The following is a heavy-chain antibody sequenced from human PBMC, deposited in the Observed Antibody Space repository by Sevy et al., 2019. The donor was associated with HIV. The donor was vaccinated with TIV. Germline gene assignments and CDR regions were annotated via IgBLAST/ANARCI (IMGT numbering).Heavy chain of an antibody. CDR1: GFTFSSYS. Sequence: GGSLRLSCAASGFTFSSYSMNWDRQAPGKGLEWVSSISSSSSYIYYAYSVKGRFTISRDNAKNSLYLQMNSLRAEDTAVYYCARDGAAAGGYTSYYYYYGMDVWGQGTTVTVSS. J-gene: IGHJ6*02. V-gene: IGHV3-21*01. D-gene: IGHD6-13*01. CDR2: ISSSSSYI. CDR3: ARDGAAAGGYTSYYYYYGMDV.